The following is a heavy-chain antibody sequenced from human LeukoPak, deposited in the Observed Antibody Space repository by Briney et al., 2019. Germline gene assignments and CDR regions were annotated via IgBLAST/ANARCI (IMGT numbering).Heavy chain of an antibody. J-gene: IGHJ3*02. CDR3: AREGFLDAFDI. V-gene: IGHV3-30-3*01. CDR1: GFTFSSYA. Sequence: PGGSLRLSCAASGFTFSSYAMHWVRQAPGKGLEWVTAISYDASNEYYTDSVRGRFTISRDNSKNTMYLQLNSLRAEDTAVYYCAREGFLDAFDIWGQGTLVTVSS. CDR2: ISYDASNE.